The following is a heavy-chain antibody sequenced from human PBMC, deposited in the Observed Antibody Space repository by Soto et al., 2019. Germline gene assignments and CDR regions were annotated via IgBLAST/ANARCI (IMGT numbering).Heavy chain of an antibody. CDR2: ISYDGSNK. CDR1: GLILSDCG. V-gene: IGHV3-30*18. J-gene: IGHJ6*02. CDR3: AKDNADNYERGPPPPGYYYGMDV. D-gene: IGHD3-22*01. Sequence: GSLRLSCAPAGLILSDCGMPWVRQAPGKGLEWVAVISYDGSNKYYADSVKGRFTISRDNSKNTLYLQMNTLRAEDTAMYYCAKDNADNYERGPPPPGYYYGMDVWGQGTTVTVSS.